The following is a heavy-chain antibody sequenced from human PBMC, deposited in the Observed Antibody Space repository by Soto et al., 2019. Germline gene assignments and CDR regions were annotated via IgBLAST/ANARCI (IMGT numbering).Heavy chain of an antibody. J-gene: IGHJ3*02. Sequence: SETLSLTCTVSGGSISSYYWSWIRQPPGKGLEWIGYIYYSGSTNYNPSLKSRVTISVDTSKNQFSLKLSSVTAADTAVYYCARDGGYDYDASAFDIWCQGTMVIVSS. V-gene: IGHV4-59*01. D-gene: IGHD5-12*01. CDR2: IYYSGST. CDR1: GGSISSYY. CDR3: ARDGGYDYDASAFDI.